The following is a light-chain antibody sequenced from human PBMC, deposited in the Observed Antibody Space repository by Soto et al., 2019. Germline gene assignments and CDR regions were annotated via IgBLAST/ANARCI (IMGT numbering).Light chain of an antibody. V-gene: IGLV2-11*01. Sequence: QSVLTQPRSVSGSPGQSVTISCTGTSTDVGAYNYVSWYQQHPGKAPKFMIFDVSKRPSGVPDRFSGPKSGDTASLTISGLQAEDEADYYCCSYAGSYTFVFGTGTKLTVL. CDR3: CSYAGSYTFV. CDR2: DVS. J-gene: IGLJ1*01. CDR1: STDVGAYNY.